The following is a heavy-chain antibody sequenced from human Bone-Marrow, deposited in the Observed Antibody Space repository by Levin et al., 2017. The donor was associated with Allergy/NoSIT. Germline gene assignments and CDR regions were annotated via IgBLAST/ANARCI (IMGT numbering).Heavy chain of an antibody. CDR3: ARDESSGWSYNWFDP. Sequence: SQTLSLTCSVSGDSIRGYFWSWIRQPAGKGLEWIGRIYSRGTTYYNPSLKSRVTMTVDTPKNQLFLELPSVTAADPAVYYCARDESSGWSYNWFDPWGQGTLVTVSS. CDR2: IYSRGTT. J-gene: IGHJ5*02. D-gene: IGHD6-19*01. V-gene: IGHV4-4*07. CDR1: GDSIRGYF.